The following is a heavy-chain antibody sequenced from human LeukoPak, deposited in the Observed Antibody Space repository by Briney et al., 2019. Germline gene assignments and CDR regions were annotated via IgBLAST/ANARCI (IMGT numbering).Heavy chain of an antibody. CDR3: TNQAGGMDY. J-gene: IGHJ4*02. CDR2: IKSKTDGGTT. CDR1: GFTFSNAW. V-gene: IGHV3-15*01. Sequence: AGGSLRLSCAASGFTFSNAWMSWVRQAPGRGLEWAGRIKSKTDGGTTDYAAPVKGRFTISRDDSKNTLYLQMNSLKTEDTAVYYCTNQAGGMDYWGKGTLVTVSS. D-gene: IGHD3-16*01.